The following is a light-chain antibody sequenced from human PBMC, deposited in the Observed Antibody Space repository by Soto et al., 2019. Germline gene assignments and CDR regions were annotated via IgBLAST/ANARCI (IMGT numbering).Light chain of an antibody. V-gene: IGKV3-20*01. CDR1: QSVTNSY. CDR2: GAS. J-gene: IGKJ1*01. CDR3: QQYGSSPWT. Sequence: EIVLTQSPGTLSLSPGDRATLSCRASQSVTNSYIAWYQQKPGQAPRLLIYGASSRATGIPDRFTGSGSGTDFTLTITRLEPEDFAVYHCQQYGSSPWTFGQGTKVELK.